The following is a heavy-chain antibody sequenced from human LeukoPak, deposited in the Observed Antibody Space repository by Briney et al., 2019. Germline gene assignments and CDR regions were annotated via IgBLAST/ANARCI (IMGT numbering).Heavy chain of an antibody. CDR2: ISGSGGGT. Sequence: GGSLRLSCVASGFTFTTYWMTWVRQAPGKGLEWVSGISGSGGGTYYTDSVKGRFTISRDNSKNTLYLQMNSLRAEDTAVYYCAKDTLGYCSGGICYNYWGQGTLVTVSS. CDR3: AKDTLGYCSGGICYNY. CDR1: GFTFTTYW. V-gene: IGHV3-23*01. J-gene: IGHJ4*02. D-gene: IGHD2-15*01.